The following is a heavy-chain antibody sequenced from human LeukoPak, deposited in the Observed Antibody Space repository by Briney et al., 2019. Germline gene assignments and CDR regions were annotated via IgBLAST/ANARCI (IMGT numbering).Heavy chain of an antibody. V-gene: IGHV3-15*01. J-gene: IGHJ4*02. D-gene: IGHD2-15*01. CDR1: GFTFSNAW. Sequence: GGSLRLSCAASGFTFSNAWMSWVRQAPGKGLEWVGRIKSKTDGGTTDYAAPVKGRFTISRDDSKNTLYLQMNSLKTEDTAVYYSTTEWFAATPGYWGPGTLVTVSS. CDR3: TTEWFAATPGY. CDR2: IKSKTDGGTT.